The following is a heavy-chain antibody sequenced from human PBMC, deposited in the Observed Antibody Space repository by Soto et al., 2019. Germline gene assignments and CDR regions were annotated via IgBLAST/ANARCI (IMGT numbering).Heavy chain of an antibody. J-gene: IGHJ4*02. D-gene: IGHD2-8*01. CDR2: ISTTSGNT. Sequence: QIQMVQSGAEVKQPGASVKMSCKTSGYTFSSYSINWVRQAPGQGLEWMAWISTTSGNTHYAERVQGRVTVTLDKSARTAFMEMWDLTSDDTAVYFCARDNGYYDFWGQGTLVTVSS. CDR1: GYTFSSYS. CDR3: ARDNGYYDF. V-gene: IGHV1-18*01.